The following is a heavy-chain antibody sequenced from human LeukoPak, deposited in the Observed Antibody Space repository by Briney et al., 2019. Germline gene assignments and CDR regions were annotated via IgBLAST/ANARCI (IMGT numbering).Heavy chain of an antibody. Sequence: ASVKVSCKACGYTFTSYAMNWVRQAPGQGLEWMGWINTNTGNPTYAQGFTGRFVFSLDTSVSTAYLQISSLKAEDTAVYYCARVLDSSSRYVLDYWGQGTLVTVSS. CDR2: INTNTGNP. CDR1: GYTFTSYA. D-gene: IGHD6-13*01. J-gene: IGHJ4*02. CDR3: ARVLDSSSRYVLDY. V-gene: IGHV7-4-1*02.